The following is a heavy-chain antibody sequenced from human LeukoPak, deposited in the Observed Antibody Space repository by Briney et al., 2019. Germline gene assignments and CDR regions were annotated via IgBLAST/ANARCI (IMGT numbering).Heavy chain of an antibody. CDR3: AKRLGYCTSTSCADLYCYYGMDV. D-gene: IGHD2-2*01. CDR1: GFTFSRYA. J-gene: IGHJ6*02. CDR2: ISGSDAST. V-gene: IGHV3-23*01. Sequence: GVFLRLSCAASGFTFSRYAMFWVRQAPGKGLEWVSAISGSDASTYYADSVKGRFTISRDNSKNTLYLRMSSLRAEDTAVYYCAKRLGYCTSTSCADLYCYYGMDVWGQGTTVTVSS.